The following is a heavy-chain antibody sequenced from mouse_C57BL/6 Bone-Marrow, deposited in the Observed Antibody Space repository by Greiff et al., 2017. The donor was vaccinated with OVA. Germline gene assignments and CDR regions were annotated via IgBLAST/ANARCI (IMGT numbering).Heavy chain of an antibody. D-gene: IGHD1-1*01. V-gene: IGHV1-81*01. CDR1: GYTFTSYG. Sequence: QVHVKQSGAELARPGASVKLSCKASGYTFTSYGISWVKQRTGQGLEWIGEIYPRSGNTYYNEKFKGKATLTADKSSSTAYMELRSLTSEDSAVYFCARSTTVVPMDYWGQGTSVTVSS. CDR3: ARSTTVVPMDY. CDR2: IYPRSGNT. J-gene: IGHJ4*01.